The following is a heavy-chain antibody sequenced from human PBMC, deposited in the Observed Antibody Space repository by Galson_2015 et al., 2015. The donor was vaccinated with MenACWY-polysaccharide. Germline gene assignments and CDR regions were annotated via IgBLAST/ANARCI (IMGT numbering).Heavy chain of an antibody. D-gene: IGHD1-26*01. CDR1: DYSIRSGYF. J-gene: IGHJ4*02. V-gene: IGHV4-38-2*01. CDR3: ARVEKYSGSFYILH. CDR2: IFHSGTT. Sequence: ETLSLTCAVSDYSIRSGYFWGWIRQPPGKGLEWIASIFHSGTTYYNPSLKSRVTISVDTSKNQFSLKLSSVTAADTAVYYCARVEKYSGSFYILHWGQGTLVTVSS.